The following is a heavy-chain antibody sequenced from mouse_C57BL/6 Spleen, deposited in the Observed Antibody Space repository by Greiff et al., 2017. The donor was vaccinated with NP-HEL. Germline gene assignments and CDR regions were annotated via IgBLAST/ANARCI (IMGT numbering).Heavy chain of an antibody. Sequence: EVKVVESGAELVRPGASVKLSCTASGFNIKDDYMHWVKQRPEQGLEWIGWIDPENGDTEYASKFQGKATITADTSSNTAYLQLSSLTSEDTAVYYCTTGTVVLDYWGQGTTLTVSS. CDR1: GFNIKDDY. D-gene: IGHD1-1*01. CDR3: TTGTVVLDY. J-gene: IGHJ2*01. CDR2: IDPENGDT. V-gene: IGHV14-4*01.